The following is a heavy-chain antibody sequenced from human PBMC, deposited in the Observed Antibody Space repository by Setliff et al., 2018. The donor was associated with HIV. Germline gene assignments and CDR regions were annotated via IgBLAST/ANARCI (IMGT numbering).Heavy chain of an antibody. V-gene: IGHV1-18*01. J-gene: IGHJ3*02. CDR1: GYTFTNYA. CDR2: VNPYNGNT. CDR3: ARILVGVDDAFNI. Sequence: GASVKVSCKAAGYTFTNYAMHWVRQAPGQALEWMGWVNPYNGNTNYAQKLHDRVTMTTDTSTSTAYMELRSLRSDDTAVYYCARILVGVDDAFNIWGQGTMVTVSS. D-gene: IGHD1-26*01.